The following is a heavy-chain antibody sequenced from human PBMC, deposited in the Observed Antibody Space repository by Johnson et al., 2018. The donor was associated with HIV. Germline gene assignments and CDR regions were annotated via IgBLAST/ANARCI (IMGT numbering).Heavy chain of an antibody. V-gene: IGHV3-66*01. CDR3: ARDFGYYYARWAFDI. D-gene: IGHD3-22*01. CDR1: GFTVSNNY. J-gene: IGHJ3*02. Sequence: MQLVESGGGVVQPGTSLRLSCAASGFTVSNNYMSWVRQAPGKGLEWVSVIYSGGSTHYADSVKGRFTISRDNSKNTLYLQMNSLRVEDTAVYYCARDFGYYYARWAFDIWGHGTMVTVSS. CDR2: IYSGGST.